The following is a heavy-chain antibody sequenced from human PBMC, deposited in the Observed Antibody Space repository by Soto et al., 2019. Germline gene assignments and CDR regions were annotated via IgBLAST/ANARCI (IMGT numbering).Heavy chain of an antibody. V-gene: IGHV3-53*01. CDR2: IYSGGST. Sequence: GSLRLSCAASGFTVSSNYMSWVRQAPGKGLEWVSVIYSGGSTYYADSVKGRFTISRDNSRNTLYLQMNSLRAEDTAVYYCASPYYYDSSGYPNYYYGMDVWGQGTTVTVSS. J-gene: IGHJ6*02. D-gene: IGHD3-22*01. CDR1: GFTVSSNY. CDR3: ASPYYYDSSGYPNYYYGMDV.